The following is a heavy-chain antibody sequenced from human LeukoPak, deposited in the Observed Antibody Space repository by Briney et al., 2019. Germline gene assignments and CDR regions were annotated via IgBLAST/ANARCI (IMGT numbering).Heavy chain of an antibody. CDR3: GQDPNGNYIGAFDF. J-gene: IGHJ3*01. Sequence: GGSLRLSCAASGLIFHNYALVWVRRAPGKGPEWVSAILGGGGTFYADAVKGRFTISRDNSKNTLYLQMNSLRAEDTATYYCGQDPNGNYIGAFDFWGRGTMVTVSS. CDR1: GLIFHNYA. CDR2: ILGGGGT. V-gene: IGHV3-23*01. D-gene: IGHD4-17*01.